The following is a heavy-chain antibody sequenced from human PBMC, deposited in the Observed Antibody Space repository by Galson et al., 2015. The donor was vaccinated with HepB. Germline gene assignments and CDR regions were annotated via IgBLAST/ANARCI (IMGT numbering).Heavy chain of an antibody. CDR3: ARDGYCSGGSCFTGVGPWRYYYYGMDV. V-gene: IGHV1-18*01. D-gene: IGHD2-15*01. CDR2: ISAYNGNT. J-gene: IGHJ6*02. CDR1: GYTFTSYG. Sequence: SEKVSCKASGYTFTSYGISWVRQAPGQGLEWMGWISAYNGNTNYAQKLQGRVTMTTDTSTSTAYMELRSLRSDDTAVYYCARDGYCSGGSCFTGVGPWRYYYYGMDVWGQGTTVTVSS.